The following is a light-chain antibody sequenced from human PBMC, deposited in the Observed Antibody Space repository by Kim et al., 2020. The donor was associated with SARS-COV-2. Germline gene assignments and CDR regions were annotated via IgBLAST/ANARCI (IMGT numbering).Light chain of an antibody. CDR2: CKH. J-gene: IGLJ1*01. CDR1: SLLSYY. V-gene: IGLV3-19*01. CDR3: NSRYLHGNHLV. Sequence: SSELTQDPAVSVALGQTVRITCQGDSLLSYYASWSQQQPLHAPLLFIYCKHNRPSGIPDRFSCSSSCNTASLTLTCAHADYGADYSFNSRYLHGNHLVF.